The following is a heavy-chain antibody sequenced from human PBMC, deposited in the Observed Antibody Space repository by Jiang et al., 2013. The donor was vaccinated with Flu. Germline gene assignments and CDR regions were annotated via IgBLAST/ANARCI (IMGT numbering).Heavy chain of an antibody. V-gene: IGHV4-38-2*01. Sequence: KPSETLSLTCAVSGYSISSGYYWGWIRQPPGKGLEWIGSIYHSGSTYYNPSLKSGVTISVDTSKNQFSLKLSSVTAADTAVYYCARRATSSGWYGYWGQGTLVTVSS. D-gene: IGHD6-19*01. J-gene: IGHJ4*02. CDR1: GYSISSGYY. CDR2: IYHSGST. CDR3: ARRATSSGWYGY.